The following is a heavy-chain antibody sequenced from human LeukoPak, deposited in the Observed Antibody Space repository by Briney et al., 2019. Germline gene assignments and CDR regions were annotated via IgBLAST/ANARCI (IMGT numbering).Heavy chain of an antibody. J-gene: IGHJ4*02. CDR2: INSDGSST. CDR1: GFTFSSYW. V-gene: IGHV3-74*01. CDR3: AKGNPYYGSGSCDY. D-gene: IGHD3-10*01. Sequence: PGGSLRLSCAASGFTFSSYWMHWVRQGPGKGLVWVSRINSDGSSTSYADSVKGRFTISRDNAKNTLYLQMNSLRAEDTAVYYCAKGNPYYGSGSCDYWGQGTLVTVSS.